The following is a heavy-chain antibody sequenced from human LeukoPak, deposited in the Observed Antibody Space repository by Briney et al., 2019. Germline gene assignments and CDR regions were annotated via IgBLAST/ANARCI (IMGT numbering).Heavy chain of an antibody. CDR2: ICYSGTT. D-gene: IGHD4-17*01. Sequence: SQTLSLTCTVSGGSVSSGDYYWTWIRQDPGRGPEWIGYICYSGTTYYNPSLKSRLTISVDTSKNQFSLRLTSATAADTAVYYCARKRDDGEYHIDYWGQGTLVTVSS. CDR1: GGSVSSGDYY. J-gene: IGHJ4*02. V-gene: IGHV4-31*03. CDR3: ARKRDDGEYHIDY.